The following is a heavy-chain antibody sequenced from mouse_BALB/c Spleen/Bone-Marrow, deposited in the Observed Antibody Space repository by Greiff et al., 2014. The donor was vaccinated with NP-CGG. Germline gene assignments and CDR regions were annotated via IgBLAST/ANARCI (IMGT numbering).Heavy chain of an antibody. CDR1: GYTFTNYW. CDR3: AREVRRYFDV. Sequence: VKLMESGAELVRPGTSVKISCKASGYTFTNYWLGRVKQRPGHGLEWIGDIYPGGGYTNYNEKFKGKATLTADTSSSTAYMQLSSLTSEDSAVYFCAREVRRYFDVWGAGTTVTVSS. CDR2: IYPGGGYT. V-gene: IGHV1-63*02. D-gene: IGHD2-14*01. J-gene: IGHJ1*01.